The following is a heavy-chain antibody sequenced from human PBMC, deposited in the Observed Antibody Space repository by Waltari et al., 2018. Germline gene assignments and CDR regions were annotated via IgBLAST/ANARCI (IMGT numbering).Heavy chain of an antibody. V-gene: IGHV1-8*01. J-gene: IGHJ3*02. CDR3: ARGGTYYDFWSGYPSDAFDI. Sequence: QVQLVQSGAEVKKPGASVKVSCKASGYTFTSYDINWVRQATGQGLEWMGWMNPNSGNTGYAQKFQGRVTMTRNTSISTAYMELGSLRSEDTAVYYCARGGTYYDFWSGYPSDAFDIWGQGTMVTVSS. D-gene: IGHD3-3*01. CDR1: GYTFTSYD. CDR2: MNPNSGNT.